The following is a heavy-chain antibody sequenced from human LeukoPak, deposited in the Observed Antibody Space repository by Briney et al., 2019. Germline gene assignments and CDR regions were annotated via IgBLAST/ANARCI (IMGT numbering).Heavy chain of an antibody. J-gene: IGHJ5*02. CDR1: GGTFSSYA. Sequence: ASVKVSCKASGGTFSSYAISWVRQAPGHGLEWMGGIIPIFGTANYAQKFQGTVTITTDESTSTAYMELSSLRSEDTAVYYCARARVGYSKGWFDPWGQGTLVTVSS. D-gene: IGHD4-11*01. CDR3: ARARVGYSKGWFDP. CDR2: IIPIFGTA. V-gene: IGHV1-69*05.